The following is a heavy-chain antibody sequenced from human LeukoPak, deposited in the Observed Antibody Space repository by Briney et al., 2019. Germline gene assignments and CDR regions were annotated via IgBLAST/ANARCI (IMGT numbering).Heavy chain of an antibody. Sequence: GGSLRLSCAASGFSFSTYWMHWVRQAPGKGLVWVSRINSDGCSSGYADSVKGRFTISRDNAKNTLYLQMSSLRAEDTALYYCGRGYNGVDVWGQGTTVTVSS. CDR2: INSDGCSS. V-gene: IGHV3-74*01. CDR1: GFSFSTYW. J-gene: IGHJ6*02. CDR3: GRGYNGVDV.